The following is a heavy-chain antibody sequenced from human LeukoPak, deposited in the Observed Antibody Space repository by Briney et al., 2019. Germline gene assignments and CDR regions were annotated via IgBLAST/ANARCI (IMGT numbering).Heavy chain of an antibody. CDR1: GFTFSGYS. CDR3: ARALTSSWYGDY. CDR2: ISSSSGTI. J-gene: IGHJ4*02. Sequence: GGSLRLSCSASGFTFSGYSMNWVRQAPGKGLEWVSYISSSSGTIYYADYVKGRFTISRDNAKNSLYLQMNSLRAEDTAVYYCARALTSSWYGDYWGQGTLVTVSS. D-gene: IGHD6-13*01. V-gene: IGHV3-48*01.